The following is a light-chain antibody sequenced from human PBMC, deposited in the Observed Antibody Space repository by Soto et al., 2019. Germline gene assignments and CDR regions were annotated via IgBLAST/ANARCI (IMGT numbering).Light chain of an antibody. V-gene: IGKV3-20*01. CDR1: QSVYKNF. CDR3: QQYGSSPPT. CDR2: GAS. Sequence: EIVLTQSPGTLSLSPGERATLSCRASQSVYKNFLAWYQQKPGQAPRLLINGASNRATGIPDRVSGSGSGAAFSLTTDRLEPEDFAVYCQQYGSSPPTFGGGTKVAIK. J-gene: IGKJ4*01.